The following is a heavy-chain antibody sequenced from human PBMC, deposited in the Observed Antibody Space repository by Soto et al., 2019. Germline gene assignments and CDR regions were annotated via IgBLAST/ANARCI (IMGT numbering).Heavy chain of an antibody. D-gene: IGHD3-10*01. CDR3: ATFPGFEYYYGSGSYYSLNY. J-gene: IGHJ4*02. CDR2: FDPEDGET. CDR1: GYTLTELS. Sequence: ASVKVSCKVSGYTLTELSMHWVRQAPGKGLEWMGGFDPEDGETIYAQKFQGRVTMTEDTSTDTAYMELSSLRSEDTAVYYCATFPGFEYYYGSGSYYSLNYGGQGTLVTAPS. V-gene: IGHV1-24*01.